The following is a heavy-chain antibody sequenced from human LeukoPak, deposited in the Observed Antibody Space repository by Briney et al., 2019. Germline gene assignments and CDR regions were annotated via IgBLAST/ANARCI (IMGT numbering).Heavy chain of an antibody. CDR3: ARYSSTWYYFDS. D-gene: IGHD6-13*01. V-gene: IGHV3-7*03. Sequence: GGSLRLSCVVSGFTFSSYWMSWVRQAPGKGLEWVANIRQDGGEKYYVDSVKGRFTVSRDNGENSLYLQMHSLRVEDTAVYYCARYSSTWYYFDSWGQGTLVTVSS. CDR1: GFTFSSYW. J-gene: IGHJ4*02. CDR2: IRQDGGEK.